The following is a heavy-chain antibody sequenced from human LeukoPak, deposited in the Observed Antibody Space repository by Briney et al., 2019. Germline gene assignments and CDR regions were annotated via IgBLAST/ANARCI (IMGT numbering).Heavy chain of an antibody. J-gene: IGHJ3*02. Sequence: GGSLRLSCAASGFTFDDYGMSWVRQAPGKGLEWVSGINWNGGSTGYADSVKGRFTISRDNAKNSLYLQMNSLRAEDTAVYFCASGPRWVGAAWAHSFDIWGQGTTVTVSS. V-gene: IGHV3-20*04. CDR3: ASGPRWVGAAWAHSFDI. D-gene: IGHD1-26*01. CDR1: GFTFDDYG. CDR2: INWNGGST.